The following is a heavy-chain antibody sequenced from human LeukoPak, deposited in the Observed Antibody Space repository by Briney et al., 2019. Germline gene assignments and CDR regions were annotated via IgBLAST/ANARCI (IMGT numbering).Heavy chain of an antibody. D-gene: IGHD3-22*01. Sequence: GRPLRLSCAASGFTFDDYAMHWVRQAPGKGLEWVSGISWNSGSIGYADSVKGRFTISRDNAKNSLYLQMNSLRAEDTALYYCAATKETNYYDSSGYYSPFDYWGQGTLVTVSS. J-gene: IGHJ4*02. CDR2: ISWNSGSI. CDR3: AATKETNYYDSSGYYSPFDY. V-gene: IGHV3-9*01. CDR1: GFTFDDYA.